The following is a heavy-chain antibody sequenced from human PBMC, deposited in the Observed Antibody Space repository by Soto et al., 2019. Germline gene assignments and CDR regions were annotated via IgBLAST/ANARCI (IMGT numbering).Heavy chain of an antibody. CDR2: INPSGGST. Sequence: AAVKVSCKESGYTFTNHYIHWVRQAPGQGLEWMGIINPSGGSTSESQKFQGRLTLTRDTSTSTVYMELSSLRSEDTAVFYCVREAGIGNDTLIPFDPWGQGTLVTVSS. CDR3: VREAGIGNDTLIPFDP. D-gene: IGHD2-15*01. J-gene: IGHJ5*02. CDR1: GYTFTNHY. V-gene: IGHV1-46*01.